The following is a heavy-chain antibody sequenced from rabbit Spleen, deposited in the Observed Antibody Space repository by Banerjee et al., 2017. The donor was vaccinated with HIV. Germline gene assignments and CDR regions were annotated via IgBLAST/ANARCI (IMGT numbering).Heavy chain of an antibody. CDR2: IDAGSSGFT. CDR1: GFSLSNSYW. D-gene: IGHD1-1*01. J-gene: IGHJ6*01. V-gene: IGHV1S45*01. CDR3: ARDTSSSFSSYGMDL. Sequence: QEQLEESGGGLVKPGGTLTLTCTASGFSLSNSYWICWVRQAPGKGLEWIACIDAGSSGFTYFATWAKGRFTISKTSSTTVTLQMTSLTAADTATYFCARDTSSSFSSYGMDLWGQGTLVTVS.